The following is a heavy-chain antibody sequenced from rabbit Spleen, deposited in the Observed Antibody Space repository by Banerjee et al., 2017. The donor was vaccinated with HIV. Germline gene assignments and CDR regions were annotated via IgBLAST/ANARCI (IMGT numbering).Heavy chain of an antibody. D-gene: IGHD1-1*01. CDR3: ARDLPDIIGWNFGF. V-gene: IGHV1S40*01. CDR2: IYGGSGST. CDR1: GFSFNSGYD. J-gene: IGHJ3*01. Sequence: QSLEESGGGLVKPGASLTLTCKASGFSFNSGYDMCWVRQAPGKGLEWIGCIYGGSGSTDYASWAKGRFTISKTSSTTVFLQMTSLTVADTATYFCARDLPDIIGWNFGFWCQGTLVTVS.